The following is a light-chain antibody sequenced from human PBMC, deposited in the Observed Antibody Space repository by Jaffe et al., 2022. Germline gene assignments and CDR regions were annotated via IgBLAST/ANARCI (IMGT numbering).Light chain of an antibody. CDR3: MQGSHWPPVT. J-gene: IGKJ5*01. V-gene: IGKV2-30*02. Sequence: DVVMTQSPLSLPVTLGQPASISCRSSQSLVHSDGNTYLLWFQQRPGQSPRRLIYKVSNRDSGVPDRFSGSGSGTNFTLKISRVEAEDVGVYYCMQGSHWPPVTFGQGTRLEIK. CDR2: KVS. CDR1: QSLVHSDGNTY.